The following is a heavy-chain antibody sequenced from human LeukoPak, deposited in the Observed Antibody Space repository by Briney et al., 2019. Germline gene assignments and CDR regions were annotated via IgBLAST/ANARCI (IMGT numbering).Heavy chain of an antibody. CDR2: ISFDGSNK. J-gene: IGHJ6*02. V-gene: IGHV3-30*18. D-gene: IGHD3-9*01. CDR3: AKDHHSYYDILTGLTRSYYYYGMDV. Sequence: GRSLRLSCAASGFTFSSYGMHWVRQAPGKGLEWVAVISFDGSNKYYADSVKGRFTVSRDNSKNTLYLQMNSLRAEDTAVCYCAKDHHSYYDILTGLTRSYYYYGMDVWGQGTTVTVSS. CDR1: GFTFSSYG.